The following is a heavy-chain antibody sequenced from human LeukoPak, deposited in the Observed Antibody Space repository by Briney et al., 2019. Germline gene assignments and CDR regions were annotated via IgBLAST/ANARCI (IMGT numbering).Heavy chain of an antibody. CDR1: GFTVSSNY. Sequence: PGGSLRLSCAASGFTVSSNYMSWVRQAPGKGLEWVSVIYSGGSTYYADSVKGRFTISRDNSKNTLYPQMNSLRAEDTAVYYCASGYSYPYYYMDAWGKGTTVTVSS. V-gene: IGHV3-53*01. CDR3: ASGYSYPYYYMDA. D-gene: IGHD5-18*01. CDR2: IYSGGST. J-gene: IGHJ6*03.